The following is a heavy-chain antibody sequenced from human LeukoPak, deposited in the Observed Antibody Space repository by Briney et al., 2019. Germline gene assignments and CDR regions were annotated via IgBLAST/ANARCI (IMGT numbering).Heavy chain of an antibody. J-gene: IGHJ4*02. CDR1: GLSFSGYY. CDR2: INHSGST. CDR3: ARGRGVRGPWDY. V-gene: IGHV4-34*01. Sequence: EPLSLTCAVYGLSFSGYYWSWIRPPPGKGLEWIGEINHSGSTNYTPSLKSRVTISVDTSKNQFSLKLSSVTAADTAVYYCARGRGVRGPWDYWGQGTLFTVSS. D-gene: IGHD3-10*01.